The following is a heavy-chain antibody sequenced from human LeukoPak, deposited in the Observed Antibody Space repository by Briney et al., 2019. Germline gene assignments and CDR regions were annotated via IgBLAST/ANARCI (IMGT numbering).Heavy chain of an antibody. CDR2: ISSSGGTR. D-gene: IGHD6-25*01. CDR1: GFAFSVYE. J-gene: IGHJ4*02. V-gene: IGHV3-48*03. CDR3: ATLTAASSFDY. Sequence: GGSLRLSCAASGFAFSVYEMYWVRQAPGKGLEWVSYISSSGGTRYYADSVKGRFTISRDNAKNSLYLQMNSLRAEDTAVYYCATLTAASSFDYWGQGTLVTVSS.